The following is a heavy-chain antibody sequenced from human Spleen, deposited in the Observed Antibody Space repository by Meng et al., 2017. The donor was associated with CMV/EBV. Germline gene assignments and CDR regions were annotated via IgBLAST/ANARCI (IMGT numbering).Heavy chain of an antibody. CDR2: IYYTGTN. Sequence: LTCSVSGYSIRSGGYGWSWIRQHTGKGLEWSGYIYYTGTNYYNPSLKSRLTISTDMSKNQFSLKVSSVTAADTAVYYCARGISGAKDSWGQGILVTVSS. V-gene: IGHV4-31*03. CDR3: ARGISGAKDS. D-gene: IGHD6-19*01. J-gene: IGHJ4*02. CDR1: GYSIRSGGYG.